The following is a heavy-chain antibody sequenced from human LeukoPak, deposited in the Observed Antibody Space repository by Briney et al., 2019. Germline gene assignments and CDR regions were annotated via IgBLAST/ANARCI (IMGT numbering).Heavy chain of an antibody. Sequence: PGGSLRLSCAASGFTFSDYYMSWIRQAPGKGLEWVSYISSSGSTIYYADSVKGRFTISRDNAKNSLYLQMNSLRAEDTAVYYCARIKYCGGDCYGPHAFDIWGQGTMVTVSS. CDR3: ARIKYCGGDCYGPHAFDI. D-gene: IGHD2-21*02. V-gene: IGHV3-11*01. CDR2: ISSSGSTI. CDR1: GFTFSDYY. J-gene: IGHJ3*02.